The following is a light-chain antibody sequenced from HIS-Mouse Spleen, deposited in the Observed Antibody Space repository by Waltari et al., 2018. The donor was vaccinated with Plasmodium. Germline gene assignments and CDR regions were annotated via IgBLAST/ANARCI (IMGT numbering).Light chain of an antibody. J-gene: IGLJ3*02. V-gene: IGLV3-10*01. CDR1: ALPKKY. CDR2: EDS. CDR3: YSTDSSGNHRV. Sequence: SYELTQPPSVSVSPGQTARLTCYGAALPKKYAYSYQRKSGQAPVLVIYEDSKRPAGIPERCSGSSSGTMATLTSSGAQVEDDADYYCYSTDSSGNHRVFGGGTKLTVL.